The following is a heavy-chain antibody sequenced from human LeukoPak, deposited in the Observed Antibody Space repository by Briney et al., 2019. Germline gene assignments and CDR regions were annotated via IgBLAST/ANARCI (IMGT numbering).Heavy chain of an antibody. J-gene: IGHJ4*02. D-gene: IGHD4-17*01. V-gene: IGHV4-39*07. Sequence: TPSETLSLTCTVSGGSISSSSYYWGWIRQPPGKGLEWIGSIYYSGSTYYNPSLKSRVTISVDTSKNQFSLKLSSVTAADTAVYYCARDRGLTTVITYFDYWGQGTLVTVSS. CDR2: IYYSGST. CDR3: ARDRGLTTVITYFDY. CDR1: GGSISSSSYY.